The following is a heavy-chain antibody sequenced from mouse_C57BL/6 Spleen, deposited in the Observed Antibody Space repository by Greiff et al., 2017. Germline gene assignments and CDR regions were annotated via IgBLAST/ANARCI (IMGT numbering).Heavy chain of an antibody. Sequence: EVHLVESGGGLVKPGGSLKLSCAASGFTFSSYTMSWVRQTPEKRLEWVATISGGGGNTYYPDSVKGRFTISRDNAKNTLYLQMSSLRSEDTALYYCARQGIKSYFDYWGQGTTLTVSS. V-gene: IGHV5-9*01. CDR3: ARQGIKSYFDY. D-gene: IGHD2-4*01. CDR1: GFTFSSYT. CDR2: ISGGGGNT. J-gene: IGHJ2*01.